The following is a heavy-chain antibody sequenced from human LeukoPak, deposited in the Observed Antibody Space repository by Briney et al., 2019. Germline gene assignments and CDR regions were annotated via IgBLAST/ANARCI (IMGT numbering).Heavy chain of an antibody. D-gene: IGHD1-1*01. V-gene: IGHV3-23*01. J-gene: IGHJ4*02. CDR2: ISGSGGST. CDR1: GFTFSSYA. Sequence: GGSLRLSCTASGFTFSSYAMSWVRQAPGKGLEWVSAISGSGGSTYYADSVKGRFTISRDNSKNTVYLQMNSLRAEDTAVYYCAKGRDSTATRGYFDYWGQGTLVTVSS. CDR3: AKGRDSTATRGYFDY.